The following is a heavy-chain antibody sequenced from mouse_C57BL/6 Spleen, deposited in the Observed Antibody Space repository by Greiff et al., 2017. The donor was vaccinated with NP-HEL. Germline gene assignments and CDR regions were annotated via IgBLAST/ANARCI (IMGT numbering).Heavy chain of an antibody. V-gene: IGHV5-4*01. J-gene: IGHJ2*01. CDR1: GFTFSSYA. D-gene: IGHD1-1*01. Sequence: EVKLQESGGGLVKPGGSLKLSCAASGFTFSSYAMSWVRQTPEKSLEWVATISDGGSYTYYPDNVKGRFTISRDNAKNNLYLQMSHLKSEDTAMYYCARDSYYGYFDYWGQGTTLTVSS. CDR2: ISDGGSYT. CDR3: ARDSYYGYFDY.